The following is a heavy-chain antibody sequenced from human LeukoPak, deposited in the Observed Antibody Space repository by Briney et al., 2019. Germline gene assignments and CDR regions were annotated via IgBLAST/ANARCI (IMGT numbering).Heavy chain of an antibody. CDR1: GFTFSSYW. Sequence: GGSLRLSFTASGFTFSSYWMDWVRQAPGQGLGWVSRVHPDGTNTAYSDSVKGRFTISRDNAKNSLYLQMNSLRAEDTAVYYCARWSESSGSYYYYYMDVWGKGTTVTVSS. CDR3: ARWSESSGSYYYYYMDV. CDR2: VHPDGTNT. D-gene: IGHD1-26*01. J-gene: IGHJ6*03. V-gene: IGHV3-74*01.